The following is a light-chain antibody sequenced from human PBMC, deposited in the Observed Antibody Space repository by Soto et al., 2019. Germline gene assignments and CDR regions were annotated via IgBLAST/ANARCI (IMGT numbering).Light chain of an antibody. CDR1: QGISSY. CDR3: LQDYTYPWT. Sequence: DIQLTQSPSFLSASVGDRVTITCRASQGISSYLAWYQQKPGKAPKLLIYAASTLQSGVPSRFSGSGSGTEFTPTISSLQPEDFATYYCLQDYTYPWTFGQGTKVDIK. J-gene: IGKJ1*01. V-gene: IGKV1-9*01. CDR2: AAS.